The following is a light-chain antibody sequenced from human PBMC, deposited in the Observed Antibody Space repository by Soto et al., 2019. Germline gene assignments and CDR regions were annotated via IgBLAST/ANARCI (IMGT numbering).Light chain of an antibody. CDR1: QSVNSY. Sequence: EIVLTQSPATLSLSPGERATLSCRASQSVNSYLAWYQQQPGQAPRLLIYDASNRATGIPVRFSGSGSGTDFTLTISSLEPEDFAVYYCQLRTHWPPRLTFGGGTKVELK. CDR3: QLRTHWPPRLT. J-gene: IGKJ4*01. V-gene: IGKV3-11*01. CDR2: DAS.